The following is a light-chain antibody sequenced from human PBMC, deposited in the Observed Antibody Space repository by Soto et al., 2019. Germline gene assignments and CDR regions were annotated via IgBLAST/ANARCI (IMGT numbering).Light chain of an antibody. CDR2: AAS. V-gene: IGKV1-17*01. Sequence: DIQMTQSPSSLSSSVGDRVTITCRASQGIRNDLGWYQQKPGKAPKRLIYAASTLQSGVPSRFSGSGSGTDFTLTISCPQSEDFATYYCQQYYSFPLTFGGGTKVDI. CDR1: QGIRND. J-gene: IGKJ4*01. CDR3: QQYYSFPLT.